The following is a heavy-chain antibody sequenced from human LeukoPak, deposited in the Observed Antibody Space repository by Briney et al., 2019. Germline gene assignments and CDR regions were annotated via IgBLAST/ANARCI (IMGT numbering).Heavy chain of an antibody. V-gene: IGHV1-18*01. D-gene: IGHD2-15*01. CDR3: ARDRQLGYCSGGSCYPPGY. Sequence: ASVKVSCKASGYTFTIYGISWVRQAPGQGLEWMGWISAYNGNTNYAQKLRGRVTMTTDTSTSTAYMELRSLRSDDKAVYYCARDRQLGYCSGGSCYPPGYWGQGTLVTVSS. CDR1: GYTFTIYG. CDR2: ISAYNGNT. J-gene: IGHJ4*02.